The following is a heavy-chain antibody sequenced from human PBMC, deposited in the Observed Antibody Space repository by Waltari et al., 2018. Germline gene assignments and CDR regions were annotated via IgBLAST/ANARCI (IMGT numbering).Heavy chain of an antibody. CDR3: ARGRDVFANFDYNWFDP. D-gene: IGHD2-21*01. CDR1: GYTFINYE. V-gene: IGHV1-8*02. Sequence: QVQLVQSGAEVLKPGASVKVSCQASGYTFINYEINWVRQAAGQGLEWMGGGNPNRGATAYAQKFLGRFTMTGDTSISTAYMELSNLRSDDTAVLYCARGRDVFANFDYNWFDPCGQGTLVTVSS. J-gene: IGHJ5*02. CDR2: GNPNRGAT.